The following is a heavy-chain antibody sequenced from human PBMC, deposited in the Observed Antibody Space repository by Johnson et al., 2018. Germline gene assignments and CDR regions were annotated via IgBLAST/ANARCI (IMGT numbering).Heavy chain of an antibody. J-gene: IGHJ3*02. Sequence: EVQLVESGGGLVQPGGSLKLSCAASGFNFSGSAMHWVRQASGKGLEWVGRIRSKVNSYATAYAASVKGRFTISRVDSKNTAYLQMNSLKTEGTAVYYCTRPYYYDSSGYEPPDAFDIWGQGTMVTVSS. CDR3: TRPYYYDSSGYEPPDAFDI. CDR1: GFNFSGSA. D-gene: IGHD3-22*01. CDR2: IRSKVNSYAT. V-gene: IGHV3-73*01.